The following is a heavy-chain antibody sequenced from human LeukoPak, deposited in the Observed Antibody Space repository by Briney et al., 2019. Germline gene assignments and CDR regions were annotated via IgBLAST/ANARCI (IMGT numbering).Heavy chain of an antibody. CDR2: ITGSGGRT. V-gene: IGHV3-23*01. D-gene: IGHD3-16*01. Sequence: GGSLRLSCAASGFTFSSYAMNWVRQAPGKGLEWVSAITGSGGRTYYADSVKGRFTISRDNSKNTLYLQMNSLRVEDTAVYYCAKESEHYGSPPNYWGQGTLITVSS. CDR1: GFTFSSYA. CDR3: AKESEHYGSPPNY. J-gene: IGHJ4*02.